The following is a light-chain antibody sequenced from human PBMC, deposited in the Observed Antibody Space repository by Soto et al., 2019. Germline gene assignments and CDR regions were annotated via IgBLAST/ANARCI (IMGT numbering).Light chain of an antibody. CDR1: SGSVSTNYF. J-gene: IGLJ3*02. Sequence: QAVVTQEPSFSVSPGGTVTLTCGLNSGSVSTNYFPSWYQQTPGQPPRTLIYSTNTRSSGVPARFSGSILGNRAALTITGAQAADECDYYCVLYMGSGIWVFGGGTKLTVL. V-gene: IGLV8-61*01. CDR2: STN. CDR3: VLYMGSGIWV.